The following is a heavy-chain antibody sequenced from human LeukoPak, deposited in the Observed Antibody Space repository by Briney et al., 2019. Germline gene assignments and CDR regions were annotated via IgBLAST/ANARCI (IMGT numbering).Heavy chain of an antibody. CDR1: GGTFNNYA. Sequence: ASVKVSCKASGGTFNNYAISWVRQAPGQGLEWMGGIIPVFGTSNYAQKFQGRVTITADESTTTAYMELSSLRSEDTAVYYCASPARYYDFRRGYPTFDYWGQGTLVTVSP. CDR3: ASPARYYDFRRGYPTFDY. D-gene: IGHD3-3*01. CDR2: IIPVFGTS. J-gene: IGHJ4*02. V-gene: IGHV1-69*13.